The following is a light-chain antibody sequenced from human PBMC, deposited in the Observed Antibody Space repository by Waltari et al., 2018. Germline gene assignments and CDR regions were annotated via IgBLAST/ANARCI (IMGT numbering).Light chain of an antibody. V-gene: IGKV1-39*01. CDR2: TAS. CDR1: RTISIY. Sequence: DIQMTQSPSSLSASVGDRVTITCRASRTISIYLNWYQQKPGKAPKLLIYTASTLQPGVPSRFSGSGSGTDFTLTISSLQPEDFATYYCQQANSFPLTFGGGTKVEIK. CDR3: QQANSFPLT. J-gene: IGKJ4*01.